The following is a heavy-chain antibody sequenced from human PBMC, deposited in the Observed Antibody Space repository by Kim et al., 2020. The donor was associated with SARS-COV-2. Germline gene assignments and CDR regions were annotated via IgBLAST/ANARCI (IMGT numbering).Heavy chain of an antibody. V-gene: IGHV1-46*01. D-gene: IGHD3-22*01. Sequence: TTAQKFQGRVTMPSDTSTRTVYMELSSLRSEDTAVYYCARADKGAMDVWGQGTTVTVSS. J-gene: IGHJ6*02. CDR3: ARADKGAMDV.